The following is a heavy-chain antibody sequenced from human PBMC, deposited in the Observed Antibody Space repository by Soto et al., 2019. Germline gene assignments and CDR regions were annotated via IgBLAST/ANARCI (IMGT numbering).Heavy chain of an antibody. Sequence: GGSLRLSCAASGFTFSSYGMHWVRQAPGKGLEWVAVISYDGSNKYYADSVKGRFTISRDNSKNTLYLQMNSLRAEDTAVYYCAKERQYFDWLSHYFDYWGQGTLVTVSS. J-gene: IGHJ4*02. D-gene: IGHD3-9*01. CDR2: ISYDGSNK. CDR3: AKERQYFDWLSHYFDY. CDR1: GFTFSSYG. V-gene: IGHV3-30*18.